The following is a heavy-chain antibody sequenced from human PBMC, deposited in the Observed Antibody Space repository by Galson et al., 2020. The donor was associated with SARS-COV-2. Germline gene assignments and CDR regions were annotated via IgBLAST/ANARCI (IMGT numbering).Heavy chain of an antibody. CDR2: IRGDGRVR. CDR3: AKEGDYYYLVAAFTRGRYFDY. CDR1: GFQFPNYP. V-gene: IGHV3-23*01. Sequence: TGGSLRLSCTASGFQFPNYPMSWVRQAPGKGLEWVSDIRGDGRVRNYADSVQGRFTITRDNSENTLYLQMNSLRAEDTAVYYCAKEGDYYYLVAAFTRGRYFDYWGQGTLVAVSS. J-gene: IGHJ4*02. D-gene: IGHD3-10*01.